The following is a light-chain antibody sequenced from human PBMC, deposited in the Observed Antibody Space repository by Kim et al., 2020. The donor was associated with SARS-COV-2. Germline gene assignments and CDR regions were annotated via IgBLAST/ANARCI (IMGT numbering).Light chain of an antibody. CDR3: QSYDSSLSGWV. Sequence: GVTISCPGSRSNSGAGYDVHWYQQLPGTAPNLLIYGNSNRPSGVPDRFSGSKSGTSASLAITGLQAEDEADYYCQSYDSSLSGWVFGGGTQLTVL. V-gene: IGLV1-40*01. J-gene: IGLJ3*02. CDR2: GNS. CDR1: RSNSGAGYD.